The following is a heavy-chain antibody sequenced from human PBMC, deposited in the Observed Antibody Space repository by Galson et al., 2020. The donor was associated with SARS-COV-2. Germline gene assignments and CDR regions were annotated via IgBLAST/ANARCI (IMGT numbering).Heavy chain of an antibody. CDR2: ISYAGINK. V-gene: IGHV3-30*18. CDR3: AKEIEQWLVRPGAFDI. D-gene: IGHD6-19*01. J-gene: IGHJ3*02. Sequence: GGSLRLSCAASGFTFSNYGMHWVRQAPGKGLEWVAVISYAGINKYYADSVKGRFTISRDNSKNTLYLQMNSLRAEDTAVYYCAKEIEQWLVRPGAFDIWGQGTM. CDR1: GFTFSNYG.